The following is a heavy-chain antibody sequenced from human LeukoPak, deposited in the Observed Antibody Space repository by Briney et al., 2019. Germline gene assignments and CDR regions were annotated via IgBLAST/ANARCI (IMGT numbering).Heavy chain of an antibody. D-gene: IGHD3-10*01. CDR2: IYSGGST. Sequence: GGSLRLSCAASGFTFSSYGMHWVRQAPGKGLEWVSVIYSGGSTYYADSVKGRFTISRDNSKNTLYLQMNSLRAEDTAVYYCAMGARILWFGELSPGAFDIWGQGTMVTVSS. CDR1: GFTFSSYG. CDR3: AMGARILWFGELSPGAFDI. V-gene: IGHV3-NL1*01. J-gene: IGHJ3*02.